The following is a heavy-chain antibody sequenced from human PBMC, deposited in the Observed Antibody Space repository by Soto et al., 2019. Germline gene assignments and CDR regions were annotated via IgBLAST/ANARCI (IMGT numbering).Heavy chain of an antibody. CDR2: INHSGST. CDR3: GYSGYDLPYYFDY. V-gene: IGHV4-34*01. Sequence: KPSETLSLTCAVYGGSFSGYYWSWIRQPPGKGLEWIGEINHSGSTNYNPSLKSRVTISVDTSKNQFSLKLSSVTAADTAVYYCGYSGYDLPYYFDYWGQGTLVTVSS. CDR1: GGSFSGYY. D-gene: IGHD5-12*01. J-gene: IGHJ4*02.